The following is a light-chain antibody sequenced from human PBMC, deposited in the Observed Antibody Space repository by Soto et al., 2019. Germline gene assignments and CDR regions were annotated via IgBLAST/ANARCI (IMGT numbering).Light chain of an antibody. CDR3: QQYNNWLGT. CDR2: GAS. J-gene: IGKJ1*01. Sequence: EIFMTQSPVTLSVSPGEIATLSFRASQGIKNYLAWFQQRPGQAPRLLVYGASTRATTIPARFSGSGSGTEFTLTISSLQSEDFAVYYCQQYNNWLGTFGQGTKVDIK. V-gene: IGKV3-15*01. CDR1: QGIKNY.